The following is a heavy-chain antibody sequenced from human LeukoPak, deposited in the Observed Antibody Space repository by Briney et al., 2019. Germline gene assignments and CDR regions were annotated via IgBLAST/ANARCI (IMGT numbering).Heavy chain of an antibody. CDR1: GGSIRSYY. V-gene: IGHV4-4*07. CDR3: AGRDGYNSELDY. J-gene: IGHJ4*02. Sequence: SETLSLTXTVSGGSIRSYYWSWIRQPAGKGLEWIGRIYTSGSTNYNPSLKSRVTMSVDTSKNQFSLKLSSVTAADTAMYYCAGRDGYNSELDYWGQGTLVTVSS. CDR2: IYTSGST. D-gene: IGHD5-24*01.